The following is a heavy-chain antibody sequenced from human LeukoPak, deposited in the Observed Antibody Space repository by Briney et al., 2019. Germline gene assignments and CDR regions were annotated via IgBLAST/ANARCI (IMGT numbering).Heavy chain of an antibody. Sequence: ASVKVSCTASGYTFTDCYMHWVRQAPGQGFEWMGWINPNDGDTNYAQKFQGRVTMTRDTSISTAHMEVSRLRSDDTAVYYCARANFLYCSSSTCLFDYWGQGTLVTVSS. CDR1: GYTFTDCY. CDR3: ARANFLYCSSSTCLFDY. CDR2: INPNDGDT. D-gene: IGHD2-2*01. J-gene: IGHJ4*02. V-gene: IGHV1-2*02.